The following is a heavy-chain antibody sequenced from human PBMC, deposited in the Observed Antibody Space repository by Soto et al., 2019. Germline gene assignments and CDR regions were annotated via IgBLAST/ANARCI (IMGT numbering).Heavy chain of an antibody. CDR3: ARDLGVLMVYAIGT. D-gene: IGHD2-8*01. CDR1: GGSISSYY. V-gene: IGHV4-59*06. Sequence: SETLSLTCTVSGGSISSYYWSWIRQPPGKGLEWIGYIYYSGSTYYNPSLKSRVTISVDTSKNQFSLKLSSVTAADTAVYYCARDLGVLMVYAIGTWGQGTLVTVSS. J-gene: IGHJ5*02. CDR2: IYYSGST.